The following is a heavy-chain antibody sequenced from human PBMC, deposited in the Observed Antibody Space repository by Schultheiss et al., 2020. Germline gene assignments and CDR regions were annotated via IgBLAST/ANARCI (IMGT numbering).Heavy chain of an antibody. J-gene: IGHJ4*02. CDR3: ARHEDAAAANGIDY. V-gene: IGHV3-73*01. D-gene: IGHD6-13*01. CDR2: IRSKASSYAT. CDR1: GFTFSGSA. Sequence: GGSLRLSCAASGFTFSGSAMHWVRQASGKGLEWVGRIRSKASSYATAYAASVKGRFTISRDDSKNTAFLQMNSLKSEDTAVYYCARHEDAAAANGIDYWGQGTLVTVSS.